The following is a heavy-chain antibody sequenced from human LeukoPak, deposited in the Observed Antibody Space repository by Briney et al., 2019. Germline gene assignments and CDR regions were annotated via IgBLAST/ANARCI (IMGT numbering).Heavy chain of an antibody. Sequence: PSGGSLRLSCAASGFTFRNYAMHWVRQAPGKGLEWVAFISYDGSNKYYADSVKGRFTISRDNSKNTLYLQMNSLRAEDTAVYYCARGDAFGIWGQGTMVTVSS. CDR3: ARGDAFGI. CDR1: GFTFRNYA. V-gene: IGHV3-30-3*01. CDR2: ISYDGSNK. J-gene: IGHJ3*02.